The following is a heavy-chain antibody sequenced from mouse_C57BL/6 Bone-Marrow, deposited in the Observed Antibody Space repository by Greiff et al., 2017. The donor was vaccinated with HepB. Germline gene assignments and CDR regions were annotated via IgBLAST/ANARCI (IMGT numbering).Heavy chain of an antibody. CDR3: ARTTVVSYWYFDV. CDR2: INPNNGGT. D-gene: IGHD1-1*01. Sequence: QLQQSGPELVKPGASVKMSCKASGYTFTDYNMHWVKQSHGKSLEWIGYINPNNGGTSYNQKFKGKATLTVNKSSRTAYMELRSLTSEDSAVYYCARTTVVSYWYFDVWGTETTVTASS. CDR1: GYTFTDYN. V-gene: IGHV1-22*01. J-gene: IGHJ1*03.